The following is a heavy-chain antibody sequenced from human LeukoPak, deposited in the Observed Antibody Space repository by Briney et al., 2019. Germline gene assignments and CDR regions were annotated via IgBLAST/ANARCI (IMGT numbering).Heavy chain of an antibody. D-gene: IGHD1/OR15-1a*01. Sequence: SQTLSLTCAVSGDSVSSNSVAWNWIRQTPSRGLEWLGRTYYRSKWYIEYAESVRSRMTINADTSKNQFSLQLNSVSPEGTAVYYCAREREHSFDHRGQGTLVTVSS. V-gene: IGHV6-1*01. CDR1: GDSVSSNSVA. CDR3: AREREHSFDH. J-gene: IGHJ4*02. CDR2: TYYRSKWYI.